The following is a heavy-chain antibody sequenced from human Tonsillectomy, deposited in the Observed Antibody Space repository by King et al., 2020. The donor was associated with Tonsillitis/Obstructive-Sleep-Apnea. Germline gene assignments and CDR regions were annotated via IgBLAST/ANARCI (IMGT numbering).Heavy chain of an antibody. J-gene: IGHJ6*02. CDR3: TRSSDYNYYGMDV. Sequence: VQLVESGGGLVQPGRSLRLSCTASGFTFGDYVMSWVRQAPGKGLEWVGFIRSEAYGGTTEYAASVKARFTISRDDSKSIDYLQMDSLKIEGTAVYYCTRSSDYNYYGMDVWGQGTTVTVSS. CDR1: GFTFGDYV. CDR2: IRSEAYGGTT. D-gene: IGHD4/OR15-4a*01. V-gene: IGHV3-49*04.